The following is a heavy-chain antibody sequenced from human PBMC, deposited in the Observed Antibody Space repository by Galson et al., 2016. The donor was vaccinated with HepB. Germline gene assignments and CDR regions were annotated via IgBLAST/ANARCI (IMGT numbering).Heavy chain of an antibody. CDR2: ISSSGSTI. Sequence: SLRLSCAASGFTFSDYYMSWIRQAPGKGLEWVSYISSSGSTIYYADSVKGRFTISRDNAKNSLYLQMNSLRAGDTAVYYCARQPEDLFWSGCPAFDIWGQGTMVTVSS. J-gene: IGHJ3*02. D-gene: IGHD3-3*01. CDR1: GFTFSDYY. V-gene: IGHV3-11*01. CDR3: ARQPEDLFWSGCPAFDI.